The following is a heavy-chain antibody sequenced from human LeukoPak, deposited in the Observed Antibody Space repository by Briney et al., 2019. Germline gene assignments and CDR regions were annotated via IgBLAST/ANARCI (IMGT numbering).Heavy chain of an antibody. CDR1: GYTFTGYY. V-gene: IGHV1-46*01. J-gene: IGHJ3*02. CDR2: INPSGGST. Sequence: ASVKVSCKASGYTFTGYYMHWVRQAPGQGLEWMGIINPSGGSTSYAQKFQGRVTMTRDTSTSTVYMELSSLRSEDTAVYYCASPRLRFGEFDDAFDIWGQGTMVTVSS. D-gene: IGHD3-10*01. CDR3: ASPRLRFGEFDDAFDI.